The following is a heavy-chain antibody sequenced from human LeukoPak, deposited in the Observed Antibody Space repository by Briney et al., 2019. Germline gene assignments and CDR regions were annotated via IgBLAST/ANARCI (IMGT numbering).Heavy chain of an antibody. D-gene: IGHD4-17*01. J-gene: IGHJ4*02. CDR2: IKQDGSAQ. V-gene: IGHV3-7*01. CDR3: ARDPSGDYGDYGF. CDR1: GFTFSSYW. Sequence: GGSLRLSCAASGFTFSSYWMSWVRQAPGKGLEWVANIKQDGSAQYYVDSVRGRFTISRDNAKKSLFLHMTGLRAEDTAVYYCARDPSGDYGDYGFWGQGTLVTASS.